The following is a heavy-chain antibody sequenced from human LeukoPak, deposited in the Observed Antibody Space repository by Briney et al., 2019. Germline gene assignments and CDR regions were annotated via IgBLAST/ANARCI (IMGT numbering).Heavy chain of an antibody. CDR1: GYTFTGYY. D-gene: IGHD4-11*01. V-gene: IGHV1-2*02. CDR2: INPNSGGT. Sequence: RASVKISCKASGYTFTGYYMHWVRQAPGQGLEWMGWINPNSGGTNYAQKFQGRVTMTRDTSISTAYMELSRLRSDDTAVYYCARGPMTTVTNYYYYYYMDVWGKGTTVTVSS. CDR3: ARGPMTTVTNYYYYYYMDV. J-gene: IGHJ6*03.